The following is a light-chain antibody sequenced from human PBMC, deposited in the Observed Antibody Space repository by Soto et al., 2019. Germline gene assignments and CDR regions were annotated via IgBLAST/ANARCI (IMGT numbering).Light chain of an antibody. CDR3: HHYYSPPQP. CDR2: WAS. V-gene: IGKV4-1*01. J-gene: IGKJ1*01. CDR1: QSVLFNSNNKNY. Sequence: DIVMTQSPDSLAVSLGERATINCKSSQSVLFNSNNKNYLAWYQQKPRQPPKLLMYWASTRHSGVPDRLSGSESGTDFALTISSLQPEDVAVYYCHHYYSPPQPCGHGTKVEI.